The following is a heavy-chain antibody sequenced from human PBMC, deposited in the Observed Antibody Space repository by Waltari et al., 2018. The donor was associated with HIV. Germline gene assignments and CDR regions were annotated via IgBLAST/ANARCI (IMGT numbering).Heavy chain of an antibody. CDR3: ARMTSPYFIDY. D-gene: IGHD2-21*02. Sequence: EVQLVESGGGLVRPGLSLRLSCAASGFSFRTYWMHWVRQVPGKGPVWFSRMDQDGSRISYADAVKGRFTISRDNARNILYLQMNSLRVEDTAVYYCARMTSPYFIDYWGLGTLVTVSS. CDR2: MDQDGSRI. V-gene: IGHV3-74*01. J-gene: IGHJ4*02. CDR1: GFSFRTYW.